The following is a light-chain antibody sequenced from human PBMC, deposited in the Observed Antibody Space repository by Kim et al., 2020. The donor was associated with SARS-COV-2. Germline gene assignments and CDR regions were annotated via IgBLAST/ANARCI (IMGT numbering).Light chain of an antibody. CDR1: HDNRNY. CDR2: DAS. Sequence: ASVGDRVTITCRGSHDNRNYVGWHQKNTGRAPKRLIYDASSLQSGVPSSISGRLSRTEFTPTSSSLQPEYFATYFYLQQNTYPITFGQGTRLEIK. V-gene: IGKV1-17*01. CDR3: LQQNTYPIT. J-gene: IGKJ5*01.